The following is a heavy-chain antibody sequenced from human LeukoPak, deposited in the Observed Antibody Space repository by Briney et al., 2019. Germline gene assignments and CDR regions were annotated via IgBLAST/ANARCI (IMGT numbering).Heavy chain of an antibody. V-gene: IGHV1-18*01. CDR3: ARGDCSGGSCYLNWFDP. Sequence: ASVKVSCKASGYTFTSYGISWVRQAPGQGLEWMGWISAYNGNTNYAQKLQGRVTMTTDASTSTAYMELRSLRSDDTAVYYWARGDCSGGSCYLNWFDPWGQGTLVTVSS. D-gene: IGHD2-15*01. CDR2: ISAYNGNT. J-gene: IGHJ5*02. CDR1: GYTFTSYG.